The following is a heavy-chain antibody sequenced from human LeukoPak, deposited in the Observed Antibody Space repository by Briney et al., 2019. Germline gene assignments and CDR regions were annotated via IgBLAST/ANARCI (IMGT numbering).Heavy chain of an antibody. D-gene: IGHD3-10*01. V-gene: IGHV3-30-3*01. CDR1: GFTFSSYA. J-gene: IGHJ4*02. CDR3: ARSLYYYGSGSYLDY. Sequence: GRSLRLSCAASGFTFSSYAMHWVRQAPGKGLEWVAVISYDGSNKYYADSVKGRFTISRVNSKNTLYLQMISLRAEDTAVYYCARSLYYYGSGSYLDYWGQGTLVTVSS. CDR2: ISYDGSNK.